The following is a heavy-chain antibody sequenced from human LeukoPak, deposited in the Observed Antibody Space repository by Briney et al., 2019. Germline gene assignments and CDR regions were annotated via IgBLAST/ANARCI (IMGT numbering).Heavy chain of an antibody. Sequence: GGSLRLSCAASGFTVSSNYMRWVRQAPGEGVEWVSLIFSGGSRYYADPVEGRFTISRDNSKNTLYLQMNSLRAEDTAVYYCARVHSGRYTADYWGQGTLVTVSS. D-gene: IGHD6-19*01. CDR1: GFTVSSNY. V-gene: IGHV3-53*01. CDR3: ARVHSGRYTADY. CDR2: IFSGGSR. J-gene: IGHJ4*02.